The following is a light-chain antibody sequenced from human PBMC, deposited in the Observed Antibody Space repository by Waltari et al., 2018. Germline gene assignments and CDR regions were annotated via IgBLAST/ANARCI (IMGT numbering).Light chain of an antibody. V-gene: IGKV1-39*01. CDR1: QNIRTY. J-gene: IGKJ1*01. CDR3: QQSYSTPPAWT. CDR2: SAS. Sequence: DIQMTQSPSSLSASVGDRVTITCRASQNIRTYLNWYQQKPGKAPNLLIYSASTLHSGVPSRFSGSGSGTDFTLTINILQPEDFASYYCQQSYSTPPAWTFGQGTKVEIK.